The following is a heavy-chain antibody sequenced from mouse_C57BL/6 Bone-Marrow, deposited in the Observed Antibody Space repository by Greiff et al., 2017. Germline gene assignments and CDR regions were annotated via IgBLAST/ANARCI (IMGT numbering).Heavy chain of an antibody. CDR1: GYTFTDYN. CDR2: INPNNGGT. J-gene: IGHJ2*01. V-gene: IGHV1-18*01. Sequence: VQLQQSGPELVKPGASVKIPCKASGYTFTDYNMDWVKQSHGKSLEWIGAINPNNGGTIYNQKFKGKATLTVDKSSSTAYRELRSLTSEDTAVYYCARRGFDYWGQGTTRTVSS. CDR3: ARRGFDY.